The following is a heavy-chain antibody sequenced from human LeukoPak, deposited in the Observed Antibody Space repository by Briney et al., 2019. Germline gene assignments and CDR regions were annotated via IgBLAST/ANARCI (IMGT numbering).Heavy chain of an antibody. J-gene: IGHJ5*02. CDR1: GGSFSGYY. D-gene: IGHD2-2*01. CDR2: INHSGST. Sequence: PSETLSLTCAVYGGSFSGYYRSWIRQPPGKGLEWIGEINHSGSTNYNPSLKSRVTISVDTSKNQFSLKLSSVTAADTAVYYCASLGYCSSTSCYGSGGWFDPWGQGTLVTVSS. V-gene: IGHV4-34*01. CDR3: ASLGYCSSTSCYGSGGWFDP.